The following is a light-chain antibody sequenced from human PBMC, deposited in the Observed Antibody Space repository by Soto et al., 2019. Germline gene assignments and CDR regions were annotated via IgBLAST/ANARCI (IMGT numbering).Light chain of an antibody. V-gene: IGKV3-20*01. CDR3: QQYGTSEII. J-gene: IGKJ5*01. Sequence: EVGLTQSPATLSLSPGERATLSCRASQSLTNSFIAWYQQRPGQAPRLLIYDTSSRASGIPDRFSGSGSGTDFTHTISRLETEDFAVFYCQQYGTSEIIFGQGTRLEIK. CDR1: QSLTNSF. CDR2: DTS.